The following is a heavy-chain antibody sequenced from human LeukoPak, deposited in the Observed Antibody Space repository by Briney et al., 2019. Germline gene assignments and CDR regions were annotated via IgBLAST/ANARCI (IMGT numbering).Heavy chain of an antibody. D-gene: IGHD5-18*01. V-gene: IGHV3-23*01. CDR3: ARAHVRYSYGSVDY. J-gene: IGHJ4*02. CDR2: ISGSVGGT. CDR1: GFTFSTYA. Sequence: GGSLRLSCAASGFTFSTYAMSWVRQAPGKGLEWVSSISGSVGGTYYADSVKGRFTISRDNSKNTLYLQMNSLRAEDTAVYYCARAHVRYSYGSVDYWGQGTLVTVSS.